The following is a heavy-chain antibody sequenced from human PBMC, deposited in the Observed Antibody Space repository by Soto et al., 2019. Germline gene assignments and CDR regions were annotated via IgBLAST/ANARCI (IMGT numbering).Heavy chain of an antibody. CDR1: GFTFSSYA. J-gene: IGHJ4*02. CDR2: ISYDGSNK. Sequence: GGSLRLSCAASGFTFSSYAMHWVRQAPGKGLEWVAVISYDGSNKYYADSVKGRFTISRDNSKNTLYLQMSGLRAEDTAVYYCARVRPEDVSRPEKLELVGSLDYWGQGILVTSPQ. CDR3: ARVRPEDVSRPEKLELVGSLDY. D-gene: IGHD1-7*01. V-gene: IGHV3-30-3*01.